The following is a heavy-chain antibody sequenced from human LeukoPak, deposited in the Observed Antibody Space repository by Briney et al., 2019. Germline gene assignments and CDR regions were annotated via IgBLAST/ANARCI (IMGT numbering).Heavy chain of an antibody. J-gene: IGHJ4*02. CDR1: GFTFSSYG. CDR2: IRYDGSNK. CDR3: AKWDSSGSY. D-gene: IGHD6-19*01. Sequence: GGSLRRSYAASGFTFSSYGMHWVGQALGKGVEGVAFIRYDGSNKYYADSVKGRFTISRDNSKNTLYLQMNSLRAEDTAVYYCAKWDSSGSYWGQGTLVTVSS. V-gene: IGHV3-30*02.